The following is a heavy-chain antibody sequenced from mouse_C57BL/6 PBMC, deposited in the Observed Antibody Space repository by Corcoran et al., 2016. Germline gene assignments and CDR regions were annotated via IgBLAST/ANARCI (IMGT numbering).Heavy chain of an antibody. Sequence: EVQLQQSGPVLVKPGASVKMSCKASGYTFTDYYMNWVKQSHGKSLEWIGVINPYNGGTNYNQKFKGKATLTVDKSSSTAYMELNSLTSEDSAVYYCARRPPWYFDVWGTGTTVTVSS. CDR2: INPYNGGT. J-gene: IGHJ1*03. CDR1: GYTFTDYY. V-gene: IGHV1-19*01. CDR3: ARRPPWYFDV.